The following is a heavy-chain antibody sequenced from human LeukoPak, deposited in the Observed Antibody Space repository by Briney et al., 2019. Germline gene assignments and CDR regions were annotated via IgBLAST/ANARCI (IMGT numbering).Heavy chain of an antibody. J-gene: IGHJ4*02. V-gene: IGHV4-61*02. CDR2: ISPSGST. Sequence: SSETLSLTCTVSGGSINGGNYYWTWLRQPAGKGLEWIGRISPSGSTNHNPSLTSRVTISVDTSKNQFSLKLNFVTAADTAVYYCARVSYQEGVDYWGQGTLVTVSS. D-gene: IGHD2-2*01. CDR1: GGSINGGNYY. CDR3: ARVSYQEGVDY.